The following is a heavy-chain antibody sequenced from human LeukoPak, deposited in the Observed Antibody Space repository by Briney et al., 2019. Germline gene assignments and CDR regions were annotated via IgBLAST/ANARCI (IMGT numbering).Heavy chain of an antibody. J-gene: IGHJ4*02. V-gene: IGHV3-33*01. CDR2: IWYDGSNK. D-gene: IGHD2-2*01. CDR1: GFTFSSYG. CDR3: ARVSLYCSSSSCFDY. Sequence: PGRSLRLSCAASGFTFSSYGMHWVRQAPGKGLEWVAVIWYDGSNKYYADSVKGRFTISRHNSKNTLYLQMNSLRAEDTAVYYCARVSLYCSSSSCFDYWGQGTLVTVSS.